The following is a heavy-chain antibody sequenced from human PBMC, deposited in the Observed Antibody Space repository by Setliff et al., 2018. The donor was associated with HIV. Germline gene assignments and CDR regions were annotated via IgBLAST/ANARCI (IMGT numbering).Heavy chain of an antibody. CDR1: GGSISSYY. Sequence: SETLSLTCTVSGGSISSYYWSWIRQPPGKGLEWIGYIYYSGSTDYNPSLKSRVTISVDTSKNQFSLKLSSVTAADTAVYYCARDLLGYCSSTSCHSHYMDVWGKGTTVTVSS. V-gene: IGHV4-59*01. J-gene: IGHJ6*03. CDR2: IYYSGST. D-gene: IGHD2-2*01. CDR3: ARDLLGYCSSTSCHSHYMDV.